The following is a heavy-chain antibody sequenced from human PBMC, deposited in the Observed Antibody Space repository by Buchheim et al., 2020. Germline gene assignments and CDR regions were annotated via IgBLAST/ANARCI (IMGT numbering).Heavy chain of an antibody. CDR2: ISYDGSNK. Sequence: QVQLVESGGGVVQPGRSLRLSCAASGFTFSSYAMHWVRQAPGKGLEWVAVISYDGSNKYYADSVKGRFTISRDNSKNTLYLQMNSLRAEDTAVYYCAKTRMVVVTAAYDYWGQGTL. D-gene: IGHD2-21*02. CDR1: GFTFSSYA. V-gene: IGHV3-30-3*02. J-gene: IGHJ4*02. CDR3: AKTRMVVVTAAYDY.